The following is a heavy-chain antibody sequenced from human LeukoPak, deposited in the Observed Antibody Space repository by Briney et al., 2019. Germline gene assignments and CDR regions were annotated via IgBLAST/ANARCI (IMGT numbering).Heavy chain of an antibody. J-gene: IGHJ5*02. Sequence: SETLSLTCTVSGGSISSGDYYWSWIRQPPGKGLEWIGYIYYSGSTNYNPSLKSRVTISVDMSKNQFSLKLSSVTAADTAVYYCARSHIVVVPAAITWFDPWGQGTLVTVSS. CDR3: ARSHIVVVPAAITWFDP. D-gene: IGHD2-2*01. CDR1: GGSISSGDYY. V-gene: IGHV4-61*08. CDR2: IYYSGST.